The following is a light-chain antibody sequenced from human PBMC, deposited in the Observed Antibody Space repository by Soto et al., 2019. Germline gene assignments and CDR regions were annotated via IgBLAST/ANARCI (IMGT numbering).Light chain of an antibody. CDR2: GAS. CDR3: QQYNDWPRT. V-gene: IGKV3-20*01. CDR1: QSVSSSY. Sequence: EIVLTQSPGTLSLSPGERATLSCRASQSVSSSYLAWYRQKPGQAPRLLIYGASSRATGIPDRFSGSGSGTDFTLTISRLEPEDFAVYYCQQYNDWPRTFGQGTKVDIK. J-gene: IGKJ1*01.